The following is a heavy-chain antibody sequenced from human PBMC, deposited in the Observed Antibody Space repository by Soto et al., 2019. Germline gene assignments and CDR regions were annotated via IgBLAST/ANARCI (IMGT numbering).Heavy chain of an antibody. V-gene: IGHV1-18*01. D-gene: IGHD3-10*01. J-gene: IGHJ2*01. CDR1: GYTFTSYG. Sequence: QVQLVQSGAEVKKPGASVKVSCKASGYTFTSYGISWVRQAPGQGLEWLGWISAYNGNTNYAQKLQGRVTMTTDTSTSTAYMELRGLRSDDTAVYYCAGDGGIRGLRWLHSGFRGGHWYFDLWGRGTLVTVSS. CDR2: ISAYNGNT. CDR3: AGDGGIRGLRWLHSGFRGGHWYFDL.